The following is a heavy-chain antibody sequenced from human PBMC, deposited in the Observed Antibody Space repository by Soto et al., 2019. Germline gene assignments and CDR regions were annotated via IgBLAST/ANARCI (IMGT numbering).Heavy chain of an antibody. J-gene: IGHJ4*02. Sequence: SETLSLTCAVYGGSFNGYYWSWIRQPPGKGLEWIGEINHSGNTTYNPSLKSRVTISVDTSKNQFSLKLSSVTAADTAVYYCARGDYFFVMYYWGQGTPVTVSS. CDR3: ARGDYFFVMYY. CDR2: INHSGNT. D-gene: IGHD5-12*01. V-gene: IGHV4-34*01. CDR1: GGSFNGYY.